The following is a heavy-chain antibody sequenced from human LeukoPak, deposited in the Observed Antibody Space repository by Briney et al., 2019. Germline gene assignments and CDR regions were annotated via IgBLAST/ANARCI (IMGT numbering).Heavy chain of an antibody. Sequence: GGSLRLSCAASGFTFSSYSMNWVRQAPGKGLEWVPSISSRSSYIYYADSVKGRFTISRDNAKNSLYLQMNSLRAEDTAVYYCARFPDTVRGVNYGMDVWGQGTTVTVSS. CDR1: GFTFSSYS. V-gene: IGHV3-21*01. CDR2: ISSRSSYI. D-gene: IGHD3-10*01. CDR3: ARFPDTVRGVNYGMDV. J-gene: IGHJ6*02.